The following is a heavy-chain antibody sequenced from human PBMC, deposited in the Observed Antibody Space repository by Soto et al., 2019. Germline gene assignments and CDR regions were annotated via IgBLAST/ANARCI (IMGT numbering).Heavy chain of an antibody. D-gene: IGHD1-26*01. CDR3: ARAGRLWDSLDY. CDR1: GFTFSGYG. V-gene: IGHV3-21*01. CDR2: ISSSSSYI. Sequence: PGGSLRLSCVGSGFTFSGYGINWVHQAPGRGLEWVSSISSSSSYIYYADSVKGRFTISRDNANNSLYLQMNSLKAEDTAVYYCARAGRLWDSLDYWGLGTVVTVSS. J-gene: IGHJ4*02.